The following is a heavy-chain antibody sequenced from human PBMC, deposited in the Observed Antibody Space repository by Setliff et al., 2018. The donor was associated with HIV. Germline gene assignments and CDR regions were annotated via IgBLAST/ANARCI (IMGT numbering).Heavy chain of an antibody. CDR1: GYTFTSYG. Sequence: ASVKVSCKASGYTFTSYGINWVRQATGQGLEWMGWMNPNSSNTGYAQKLQCRVTMTTDTSTSTAYMELRSLRSDDTAVYYCARVSGYYHLDYWGQGKLVTVSS. J-gene: IGHJ4*02. CDR2: MNPNSSNT. CDR3: ARVSGYYHLDY. D-gene: IGHD3-22*01. V-gene: IGHV1-18*01.